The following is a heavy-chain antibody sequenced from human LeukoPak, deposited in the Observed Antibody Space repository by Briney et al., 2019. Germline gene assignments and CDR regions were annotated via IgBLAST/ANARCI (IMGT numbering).Heavy chain of an antibody. CDR3: AREIYYRFDY. CDR1: GFTFSSHY. V-gene: IGHV3-7*04. CDR2: IKPVGSEE. Sequence: PGVAVRLSCSASGFTFSSHYMSWVRQAPGKGLEWVAKIKPVGSEEFYGDSVKGRFTISRDNDKNTLYLQMNSLRAEDTAVYFCAREIYYRFDYWGQGTLGTVPT. D-gene: IGHD1-26*01. J-gene: IGHJ4*02.